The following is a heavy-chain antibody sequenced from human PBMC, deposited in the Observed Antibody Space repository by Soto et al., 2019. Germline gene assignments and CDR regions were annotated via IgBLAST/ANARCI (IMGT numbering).Heavy chain of an antibody. CDR1: GFTFSTYT. CDR3: AREWSSSVAAPGY. CDR2: LSNNGINT. J-gene: IGHJ4*02. Sequence: QVELVESGGGVVQPGRSLRLSCAASGFTFSTYTMYWVRQAPGKGLEWVAGLSNNGINTDYADSVKGRFTISRDNSMQTLHLQMNSLRAEDTAVYFCAREWSSSVAAPGYWGQGTLVTVSS. V-gene: IGHV3-30-3*01. D-gene: IGHD6-19*01.